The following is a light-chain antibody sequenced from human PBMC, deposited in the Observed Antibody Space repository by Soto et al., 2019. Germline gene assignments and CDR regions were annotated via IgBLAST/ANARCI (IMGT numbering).Light chain of an antibody. CDR3: QQANSFLALT. J-gene: IGKJ4*01. CDR2: AAS. CDR1: QGINNW. Sequence: DIQMTQSPSSVSASIGDRVTITCRASQGINNWLAWYQQKPGKAPKLLIYAASSLQSGVPSRFSGSGSGTDFTLTINNLQPDHFATYYCQQANSFLALTFGGGTKVEIK. V-gene: IGKV1-12*01.